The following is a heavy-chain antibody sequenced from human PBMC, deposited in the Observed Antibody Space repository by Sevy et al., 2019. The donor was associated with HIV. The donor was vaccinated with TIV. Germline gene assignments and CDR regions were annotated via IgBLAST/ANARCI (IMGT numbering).Heavy chain of an antibody. CDR1: GFTFSSYA. Sequence: GGSLRRSCAASGFTFSSYAMSWVRQAPGKGLEWVSAISGSGGSTYYADSVKGRFTISRDNSKNTLYLQMNSLRAEETAVYYCANDGFGGELPSHDAFDIWGQGTMVTVSS. V-gene: IGHV3-23*01. CDR3: ANDGFGGELPSHDAFDI. D-gene: IGHD3-16*01. CDR2: ISGSGGST. J-gene: IGHJ3*02.